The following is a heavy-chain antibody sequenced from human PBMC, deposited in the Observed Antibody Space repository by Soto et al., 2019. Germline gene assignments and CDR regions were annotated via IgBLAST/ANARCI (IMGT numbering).Heavy chain of an antibody. V-gene: IGHV1-46*01. CDR3: ARDGGLLTARWHYDL. Sequence: QVQLVQSGADVKKPGTSVKVSCKAAGYSFTNYCMYWVRQAPGQGLEWMGMINPRTGSTRYAQKFQDRVTLTRDTSATTVYMELSTLISGDTAVSYCARDGGLLTARWHYDLWGPGTLVTVSS. CDR2: INPRTGST. J-gene: IGHJ2*01. CDR1: GYSFTNYC. D-gene: IGHD2-15*01.